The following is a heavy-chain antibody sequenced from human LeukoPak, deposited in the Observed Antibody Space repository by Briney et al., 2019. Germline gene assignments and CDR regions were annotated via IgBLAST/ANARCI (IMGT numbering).Heavy chain of an antibody. V-gene: IGHV1-18*01. D-gene: IGHD3-22*01. CDR2: ISAYNGNT. CDR3: ARSPLPYYYDSSGPFDY. CDR1: GYTCMNYG. J-gene: IGHJ4*02. Sequence: GASVKISCKTSGYTCMNYGITWVRQPPGQGLEWVGWISAYNGNTNYAQKLQGRVTMTTETSTSTAYMELRSLTSDDTAVYYCARSPLPYYYDSSGPFDYWGQGTLVTVSS.